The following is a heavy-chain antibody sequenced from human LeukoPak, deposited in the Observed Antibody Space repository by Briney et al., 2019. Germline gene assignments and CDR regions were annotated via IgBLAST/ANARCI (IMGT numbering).Heavy chain of an antibody. CDR2: INPSGGST. CDR3: ARDMVPSYYYDSSGYLGY. J-gene: IGHJ4*02. Sequence: ASVKVSCKASGYTFTSYYMHWVRQAPGQGLEWMGIINPSGGSTSYAQKFQGRVTMTRDTSTSTVYMELSSLRSEDTAVYYCARDMVPSYYYDSSGYLGYWGQGTLVTVSS. CDR1: GYTFTSYY. D-gene: IGHD3-22*01. V-gene: IGHV1-46*01.